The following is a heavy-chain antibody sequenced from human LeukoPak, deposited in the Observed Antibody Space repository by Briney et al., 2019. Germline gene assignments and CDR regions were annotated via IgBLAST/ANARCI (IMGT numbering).Heavy chain of an antibody. Sequence: SETLSLTCTVSGGSISSYYWSWIRQPPGKGLEWIGYIYYSGNTNYNPSLKSRVTISVDTSKNQFSLKLSSVTAADTAVYYCARSSGVRRYSSGWYVGHNWFDPWGQGTLVTVSS. V-gene: IGHV4-59*12. D-gene: IGHD6-19*01. CDR1: GGSISSYY. J-gene: IGHJ5*02. CDR3: ARSSGVRRYSSGWYVGHNWFDP. CDR2: IYYSGNT.